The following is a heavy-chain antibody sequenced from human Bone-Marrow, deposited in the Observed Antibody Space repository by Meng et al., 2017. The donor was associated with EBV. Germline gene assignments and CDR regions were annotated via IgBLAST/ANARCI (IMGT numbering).Heavy chain of an antibody. J-gene: IGHJ4*02. Sequence: GQSVESGAKVKKPGSSVKVSCKASGGTFSSYAISWVRQAPGQGLEWVGGFIPILGSAKYAQKFQGRVTISADESTRKAYMELSSLRSEDTGIYYCARDKECSGGSCYAFESWGQGTLVTVSS. V-gene: IGHV1-69*01. CDR3: ARDKECSGGSCYAFES. CDR1: GGTFSSYA. D-gene: IGHD2-15*01. CDR2: FIPILGSA.